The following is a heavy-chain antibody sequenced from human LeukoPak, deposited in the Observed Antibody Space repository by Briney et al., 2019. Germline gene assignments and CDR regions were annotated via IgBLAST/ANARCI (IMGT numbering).Heavy chain of an antibody. V-gene: IGHV3-30*04. Sequence: GGSLRLSCAASGFTFSGYPMHWVRQAPGKGLHWAAVTSYDGSNKYYADSVKGRFTISGDNSKNTLYLQMNSLRPEDAAVYYCARERLWSFDYWGQGTLVTVSS. CDR3: ARERLWSFDY. D-gene: IGHD3-10*01. CDR1: GFTFSGYP. J-gene: IGHJ4*02. CDR2: TSYDGSNK.